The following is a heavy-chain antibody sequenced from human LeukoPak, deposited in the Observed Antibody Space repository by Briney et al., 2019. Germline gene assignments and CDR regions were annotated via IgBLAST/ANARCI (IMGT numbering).Heavy chain of an antibody. CDR2: IWYDGSNK. CDR3: AKSLLWFGELSGHDY. CDR1: GFTFSSYG. Sequence: GGSLRLSCAASGFTFSSYGMHWVRQAPGKGLEWVAVIWYDGSNKYYADSVKGRFTVSRDNSKNTLYLQMNSLRAEDTAVYYCAKSLLWFGELSGHDYWGQGTLVTVSS. V-gene: IGHV3-33*06. D-gene: IGHD3-10*01. J-gene: IGHJ4*02.